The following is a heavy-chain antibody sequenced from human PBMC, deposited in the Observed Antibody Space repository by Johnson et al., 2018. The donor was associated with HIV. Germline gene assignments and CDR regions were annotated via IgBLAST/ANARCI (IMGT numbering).Heavy chain of an antibody. Sequence: VQLVESGGGLVQPGGSLRLSCAASGFTFSDHYMDWVRQAPGKGLEWVGRTRNKANSYTTEYAASVKGRFPISRDNSKNPLYLQMGSLRAEDMAGYYCARAWRAPPDYGGNPGAFDIWGQGTMVTVSS. CDR1: GFTFSDHY. D-gene: IGHD4-23*01. CDR2: TRNKANSYTT. CDR3: ARAWRAPPDYGGNPGAFDI. J-gene: IGHJ3*02. V-gene: IGHV3-72*01.